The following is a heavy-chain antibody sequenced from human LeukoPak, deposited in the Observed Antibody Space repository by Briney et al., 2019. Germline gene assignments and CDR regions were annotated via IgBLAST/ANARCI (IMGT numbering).Heavy chain of an antibody. V-gene: IGHV3-21*01. CDR2: ISSSSSYI. CDR1: GFTFSSYS. D-gene: IGHD6-6*01. Sequence: PGGSLRLSCAASGFTFSSYSMNWVRQAPGKGLEWVSSISSSSSYIYYADSVKGRFTISRDNAKNSLYLQMNSPRAEDTAVYYCARDRVYSSSPEVGIVYYYYYYMDVWGKGTTVTVSS. CDR3: ARDRVYSSSPEVGIVYYYYYYMDV. J-gene: IGHJ6*03.